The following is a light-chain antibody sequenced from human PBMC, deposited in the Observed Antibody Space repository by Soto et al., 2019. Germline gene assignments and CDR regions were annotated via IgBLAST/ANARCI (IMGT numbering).Light chain of an antibody. Sequence: EIVLTQSPATLSLSPGERATLSCRASQSVTSYLAWYQQKPGLAPRLLISGASTRATGVPDRFSGSGSGTDFTLTISRLEPEDFAVYYCQQYGSSPITFGQGTRLEIK. CDR3: QQYGSSPIT. V-gene: IGKV3-20*01. CDR1: QSVTSY. J-gene: IGKJ5*01. CDR2: GAS.